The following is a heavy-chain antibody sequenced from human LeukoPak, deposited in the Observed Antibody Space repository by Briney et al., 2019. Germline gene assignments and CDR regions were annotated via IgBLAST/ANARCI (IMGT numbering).Heavy chain of an antibody. Sequence: GGSLRLSCAASGFTFSSYSMNWVRQAPGKGLEWVSSISSSSSYIYYADSVKGRFTISRDNAKNSLYLQMNSLRAEDTAVYYCAKAVSGAWLRFRFDYWGQGTLVTVSS. CDR2: ISSSSSYI. V-gene: IGHV3-21*04. D-gene: IGHD5-12*01. CDR3: AKAVSGAWLRFRFDY. J-gene: IGHJ4*02. CDR1: GFTFSSYS.